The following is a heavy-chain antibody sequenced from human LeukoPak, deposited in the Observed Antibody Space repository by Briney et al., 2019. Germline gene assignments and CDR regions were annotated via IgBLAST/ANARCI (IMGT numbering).Heavy chain of an antibody. CDR1: GFTVSSNY. CDR2: IYYSGST. Sequence: GSLRLSCAASGFTVSSNYMSWIRQPPGKGLEWIGYIYYSGSTNYNPSLKSRVTISVDTSKNQFSLKLSSVTAADTAVYYCARGHYVWGSYDYWGQGTLVTVSS. CDR3: ARGHYVWGSYDY. J-gene: IGHJ4*02. D-gene: IGHD3-16*01. V-gene: IGHV4-59*02.